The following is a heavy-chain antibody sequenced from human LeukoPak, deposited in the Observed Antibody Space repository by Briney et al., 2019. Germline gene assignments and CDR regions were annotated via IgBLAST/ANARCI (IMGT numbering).Heavy chain of an antibody. CDR2: FYTGDNT. CDR1: GFTVSSNY. CDR3: ARDQIRYSNSPEALDL. Sequence: GGSLRLSCAASGFTVSSNYMSWVRQAPGKGLEWVSVFYTGDNTYYADSVQGRFTISRYTSKNTLYLLMNSLRGEDTAVYYCARDQIRYSNSPEALDLWGQGTLVSVSS. V-gene: IGHV3-66*02. J-gene: IGHJ3*01. D-gene: IGHD5-18*01.